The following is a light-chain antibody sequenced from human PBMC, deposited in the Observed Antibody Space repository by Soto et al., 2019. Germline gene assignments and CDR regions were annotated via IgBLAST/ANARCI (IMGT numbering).Light chain of an antibody. V-gene: IGKV3-15*01. Sequence: IVMTQSPATLSVSPGERATISCRASQTIDNKLAWYQQRPGQAPRLLIYGASIRATGIPARFSGSGSGTEFTLTISGLQSEDFGVYYCQQYKDWRTFGQGTNVDIK. CDR1: QTIDNK. CDR3: QQYKDWRT. CDR2: GAS. J-gene: IGKJ1*01.